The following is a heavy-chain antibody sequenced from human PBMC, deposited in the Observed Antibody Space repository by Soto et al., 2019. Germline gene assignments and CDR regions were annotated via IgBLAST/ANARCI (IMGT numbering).Heavy chain of an antibody. CDR3: ARAADYDFWRGLMA. J-gene: IGHJ4*02. Sequence: SETLSLTCAVSGGSISSGGYSWSWIRQPPGKGLEWIGYIYHSGSTYYNPSLKSRVTISVDRSKNQFSLKLSSVTAADTAVYYCARAADYDFWRGLMAWGQGTLVTVSS. CDR1: GGSISSGGYS. V-gene: IGHV4-30-2*01. D-gene: IGHD3-3*01. CDR2: IYHSGST.